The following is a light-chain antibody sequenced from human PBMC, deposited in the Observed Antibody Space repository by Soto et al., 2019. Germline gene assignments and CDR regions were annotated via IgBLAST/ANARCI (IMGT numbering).Light chain of an antibody. J-gene: IGKJ1*01. Sequence: ILLTQYPGTLSLSPGERATRSCRASQSVSSSYLAWYQQKPGQAPRLIIYEASNRAAGIPARFSGSGSGTDFTLTITSLEPEDFAFYYCHLRQMWPRTFGQGTKVDIK. V-gene: IGKV3D-20*02. CDR2: EAS. CDR3: HLRQMWPRT. CDR1: QSVSSSY.